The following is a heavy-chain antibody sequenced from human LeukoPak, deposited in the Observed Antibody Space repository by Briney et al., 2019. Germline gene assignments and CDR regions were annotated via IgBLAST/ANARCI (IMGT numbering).Heavy chain of an antibody. D-gene: IGHD3-10*01. Sequence: PSETLSLTCTVSGGSISSYYWSWVRQPPGKGLERIGYIYYSGSTNYNPSLKSRVPISVETSKNQFSLKLSLVTAAARPGYYCARGPYGSGSSRTLDYWGQGTLVTVSS. J-gene: IGHJ4*02. CDR2: IYYSGST. V-gene: IGHV4-59*01. CDR1: GGSISSYY. CDR3: ARGPYGSGSSRTLDY.